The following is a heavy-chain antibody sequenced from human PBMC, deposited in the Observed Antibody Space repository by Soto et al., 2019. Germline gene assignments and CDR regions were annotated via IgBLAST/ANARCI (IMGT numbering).Heavy chain of an antibody. CDR1: GGSISSYY. D-gene: IGHD6-6*01. CDR2: IYYSGST. Sequence: SETLSLTCTVSGGSISSYYWSWIRQPPGKGLEWIGYIYYSGSTNYNPSLKSRVTISVDTSKNQFSLKLSSVTAADTAVYYCASLFSSSVDYWGQGTLVTVSS. V-gene: IGHV4-59*01. CDR3: ASLFSSSVDY. J-gene: IGHJ4*02.